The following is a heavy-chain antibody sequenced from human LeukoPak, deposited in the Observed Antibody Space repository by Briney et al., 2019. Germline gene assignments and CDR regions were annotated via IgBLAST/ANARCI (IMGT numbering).Heavy chain of an antibody. CDR2: ISSDGSST. J-gene: IGHJ5*02. V-gene: IGHV3-74*01. CDR1: GFTFSDYY. Sequence: GGSLRLSCAASGFTFSDYYMSWIRQAPGKGLVWLSHISSDGSSTNYADSVKGRFTISRDNAKNTLYLQMNSLRAEDTAVYYCVRSSGWYFTWGQGTLVTVSS. CDR3: VRSSGWYFT. D-gene: IGHD6-19*01.